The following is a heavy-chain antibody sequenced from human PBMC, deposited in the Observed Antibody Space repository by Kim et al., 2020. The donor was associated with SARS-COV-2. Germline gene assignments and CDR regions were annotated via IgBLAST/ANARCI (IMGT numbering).Heavy chain of an antibody. D-gene: IGHD6-19*01. CDR3: ARGRGAVAGIAGMDV. V-gene: IGHV4-34*01. CDR1: GGSFSGYY. J-gene: IGHJ6*02. CDR2: INHSGST. Sequence: SETLSLTCAVYGGSFSGYYWSWIRQPPGKGLEWIGEINHSGSTNYNPSLKSRVTISVDTSKNQFSLKLSSVTAADTAVYYCARGRGAVAGIAGMDVWGQGTTVTVSS.